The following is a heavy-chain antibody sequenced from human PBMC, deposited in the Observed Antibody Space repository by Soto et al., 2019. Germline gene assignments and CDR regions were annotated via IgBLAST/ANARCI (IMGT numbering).Heavy chain of an antibody. Sequence: QVQLVQSGAEVKKPGYSVKVSCKASGVTFSSYAISWVRQAPGQGLEWMGGIIPIFGTANYAQKFQGRVTITADESTSTAYMELSSLRSEDTAVYYCARVLGSSWYVGWFDPWGQGTLVTVSS. CDR1: GVTFSSYA. CDR3: ARVLGSSWYVGWFDP. D-gene: IGHD6-13*01. CDR2: IIPIFGTA. J-gene: IGHJ5*02. V-gene: IGHV1-69*12.